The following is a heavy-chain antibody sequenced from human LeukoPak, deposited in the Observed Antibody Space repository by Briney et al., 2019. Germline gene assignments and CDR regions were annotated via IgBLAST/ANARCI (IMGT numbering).Heavy chain of an antibody. D-gene: IGHD3-22*01. Sequence: GSSVKVSCKAYGITFSYCTISWVRQAPGQGLEWMGRIIPIFGTADYAQRFQGRVTMTTDESTSTAYMELSSLRSEDTAVYYCAREPVPRSSGLQYWGQGTLVTVSS. CDR1: GITFSYCT. V-gene: IGHV1-69*05. CDR3: AREPVPRSSGLQY. J-gene: IGHJ4*02. CDR2: IIPIFGTA.